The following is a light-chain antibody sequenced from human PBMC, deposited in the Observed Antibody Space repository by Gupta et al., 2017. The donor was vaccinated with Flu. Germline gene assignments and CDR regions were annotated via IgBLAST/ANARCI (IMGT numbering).Light chain of an antibody. J-gene: IGKJ4*01. CDR3: QQRSNWPLT. CDR1: QSVSSS. Sequence: EIVLTQSPATLSLSPGERATLSCKASQSVSSSLVWYQQRPGQAPRLLIYDASNRATGIPARFSGSGSGTDFTLIINSLEPEDFAVYYCQQRSNWPLTFGGGTKVEIK. CDR2: DAS. V-gene: IGKV3-11*01.